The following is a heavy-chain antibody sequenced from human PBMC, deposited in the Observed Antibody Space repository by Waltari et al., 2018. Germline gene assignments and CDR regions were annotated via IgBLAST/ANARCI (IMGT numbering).Heavy chain of an antibody. Sequence: QVQLQESGPGLVKPSQTLSLTCTVSGGSISSGDYYWSWIRQPPGKGLEWIGYIYYSGSTYDNPSLKSRVTISVDTSKNQFSLKLSSVTAADTAVYYCATDSSGGRDWFDPWGQGTLVTVSS. CDR1: GGSISSGDYY. CDR2: IYYSGST. J-gene: IGHJ5*02. V-gene: IGHV4-30-4*08. CDR3: ATDSSGGRDWFDP. D-gene: IGHD3-22*01.